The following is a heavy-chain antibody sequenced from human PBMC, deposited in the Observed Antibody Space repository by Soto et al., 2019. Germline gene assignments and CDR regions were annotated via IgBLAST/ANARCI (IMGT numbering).Heavy chain of an antibody. CDR3: ARDLWANAVRPTQT. D-gene: IGHD3-3*01. CDR1: GFTFTSSA. J-gene: IGHJ4*02. V-gene: IGHV3-23*01. CDR2: ISVGSDYI. Sequence: QPWGSLRISCASSGFTFTSSAMCWVRQAPGKGLEWVSSISVGSDYIYYADSVKGRFTISRDNSKNTLSLQMNSLRAEDTALYYCARDLWANAVRPTQTWGQGTMVTVSS.